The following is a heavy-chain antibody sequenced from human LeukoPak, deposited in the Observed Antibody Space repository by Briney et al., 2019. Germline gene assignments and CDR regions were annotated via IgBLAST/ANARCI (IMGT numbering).Heavy chain of an antibody. D-gene: IGHD2-2*01. V-gene: IGHV1-8*01. CDR3: ARGNAVPAAMRLYYFDY. J-gene: IGHJ4*02. CDR2: MNPNSGNT. CDR1: GYTFTSYD. Sequence: ASVKVSCKASGYTFTSYDINWVRQATGQGLEWMGWMNPNSGNTGYAQKFQGRVTMTRNTSISTAYMELSSLRSGDTAVYYCARGNAVPAAMRLYYFDYWGQGTLVTVSS.